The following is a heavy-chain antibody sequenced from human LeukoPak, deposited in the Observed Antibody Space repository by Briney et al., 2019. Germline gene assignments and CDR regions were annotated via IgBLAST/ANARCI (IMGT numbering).Heavy chain of an antibody. V-gene: IGHV3-64*01. D-gene: IGHD3-10*01. CDR2: ISSNGNTT. J-gene: IGHJ6*04. CDR3: VSGSIDV. Sequence: GGSLTLSCAASGFSFSHNAMHWVRQAPGKGLEYVSAISSNGNTTYYANSVKGRFTISRDNSKNALYLQMGSLRTEDMAVYHFVSGSIDVWGKGTTVTVSS. CDR1: GFSFSHNA.